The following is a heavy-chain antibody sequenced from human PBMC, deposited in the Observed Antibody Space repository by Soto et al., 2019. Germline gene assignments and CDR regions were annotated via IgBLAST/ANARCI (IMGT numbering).Heavy chain of an antibody. CDR2: IYHSGST. J-gene: IGHJ4*02. CDR1: GGSISSGGYS. V-gene: IGHV4-30-2*01. CDR3: TRGAGYTFDY. Sequence: SETLSLTCAVSGGSISSGGYSWSWIRQPPGKGLEWIGYIYHSGSTYYNPSLKSRVTISVDRSKNQFSLKLSSVTAADTAVYYCTRGAGYTFDYWGQATLVTVSS. D-gene: IGHD3-16*02.